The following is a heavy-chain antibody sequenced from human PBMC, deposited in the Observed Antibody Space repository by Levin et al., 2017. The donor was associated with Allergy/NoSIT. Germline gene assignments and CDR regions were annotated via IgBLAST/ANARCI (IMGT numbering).Heavy chain of an antibody. CDR2: IYSNGET. CDR1: GTSVIANY. J-gene: IGHJ5*01. D-gene: IGHD4-17*01. Sequence: MPSETLSLTCNVSGTSVIANYWNWIRQPAGKGLEWIGRIYSNGETKYSSSLQSRVTMSIDTSRNQFYLRLTSLTAADSALYYCARRAGDFDSWGQGILVTVSS. CDR3: ARRAGDFDS. V-gene: IGHV4-4*07.